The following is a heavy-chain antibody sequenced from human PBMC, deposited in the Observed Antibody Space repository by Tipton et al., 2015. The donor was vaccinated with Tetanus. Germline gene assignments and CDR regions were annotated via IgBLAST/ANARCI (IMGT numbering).Heavy chain of an antibody. Sequence: LRLSCNVSGGSITKDYWSWIRQSPGKTLEWIGYISHSGSPNYNPSLKSRATVSVDTSKNQFSLDLTSVTAADTGVYYCVRGRGLGAYSYGFEYWGQGALVTVSS. CDR1: GGSITKDY. J-gene: IGHJ4*02. CDR2: ISHSGSP. CDR3: VRGRGLGAYSYGFEY. V-gene: IGHV4-59*01. D-gene: IGHD5-18*01.